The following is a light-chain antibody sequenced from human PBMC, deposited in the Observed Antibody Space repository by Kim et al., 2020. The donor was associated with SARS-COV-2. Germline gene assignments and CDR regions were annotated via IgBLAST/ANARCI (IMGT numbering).Light chain of an antibody. CDR1: QTIITY. Sequence: DIQLTQSPSSLSASVGDGVTITCRASQTIITYLKWYQQKPGKAPKVLIYDASKMQRGVPSRFSGRGSGTDFTLTISSLQPEEFATYDCQQTYTAPYTFGDWTKLEI. CDR2: DAS. J-gene: IGKJ2*01. CDR3: QQTYTAPYT. V-gene: IGKV1-39*01.